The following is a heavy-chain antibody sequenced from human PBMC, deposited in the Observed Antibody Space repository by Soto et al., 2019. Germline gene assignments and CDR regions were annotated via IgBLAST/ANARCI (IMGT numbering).Heavy chain of an antibody. J-gene: IGHJ6*02. D-gene: IGHD5-18*01. CDR3: ARDTAMDDYYYCGMDV. CDR2: ISSSSSYT. V-gene: IGHV3-11*06. Sequence: QVQLVESGGGLVKPGGSLRLSCVASGFTFSDYYMSRIRQAPGKGLEWVSYISSSSSYTNYADSVKGRFTISRDNAKNSLYRQMSSLRAEDSAVYYGARDTAMDDYYYCGMDVWGQWTTVTVSS. CDR1: GFTFSDYY.